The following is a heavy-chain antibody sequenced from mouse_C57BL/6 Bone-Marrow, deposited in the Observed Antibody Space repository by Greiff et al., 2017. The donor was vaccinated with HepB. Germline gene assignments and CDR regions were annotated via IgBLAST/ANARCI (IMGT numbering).Heavy chain of an antibody. J-gene: IGHJ3*01. CDR1: GFTFSDYG. CDR2: ISSGSSTI. D-gene: IGHD1-1*01. Sequence: EVKLVESGGGLVKPGGSLKLSCAASGFTFSDYGMHWVRQAPEKGLEWVAYISSGSSTIYYADTVKGRFTISRDNAKNTLFLQMTSLRSEDTAMYYCAKEEAGSSAWFAYWGQGTLVTVSA. V-gene: IGHV5-17*01. CDR3: AKEEAGSSAWFAY.